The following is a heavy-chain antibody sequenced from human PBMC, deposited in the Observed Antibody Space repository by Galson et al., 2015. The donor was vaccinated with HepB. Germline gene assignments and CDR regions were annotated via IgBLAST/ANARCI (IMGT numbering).Heavy chain of an antibody. CDR1: GFTFSSYA. CDR3: ARDYASSWYFNHYYGMDV. J-gene: IGHJ6*02. CDR2: ISYDGSNK. D-gene: IGHD6-13*01. Sequence: SLRLSCAASGFTFSSYAMHWVRQAPGKGLEWVAVISYDGSNKYYADSVKGRFTISSDNSKNTLYLQMNSLRAEDTAVYYCARDYASSWYFNHYYGMDVWGQGTTVTVPS. V-gene: IGHV3-30*04.